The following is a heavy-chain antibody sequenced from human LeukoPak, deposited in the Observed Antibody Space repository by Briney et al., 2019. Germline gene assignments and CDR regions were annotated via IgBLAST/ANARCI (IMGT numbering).Heavy chain of an antibody. CDR3: AKENGYNYYFDY. CDR1: GLTFSRYW. CDR2: ISGSGGST. V-gene: IGHV3-23*01. Sequence: GGSLRLSCAASGLTFSRYWMSWVRQAPGKGLEWVSAISGSGGSTNYADSVKGRFTISRDNSKNTLYLQMNSLRAEDTAVYYCAKENGYNYYFDYWGQGTLVTVSS. J-gene: IGHJ4*02. D-gene: IGHD5-24*01.